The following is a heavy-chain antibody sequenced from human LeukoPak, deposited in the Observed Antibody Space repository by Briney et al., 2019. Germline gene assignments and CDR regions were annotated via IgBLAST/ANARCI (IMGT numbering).Heavy chain of an antibody. CDR3: AKENFGDYGAFDI. V-gene: IGHV3-23*01. D-gene: IGHD4-17*01. J-gene: IGHJ3*02. CDR1: GFTFSSYG. CDR2: ISGRGLST. Sequence: PGGSLRLSCAASGFTFSSYGMAWVRQAPGKGLEWVSAISGRGLSTYYADSVKGRFTISRDNSKNTLYLQINSLGAEDTAIYYCAKENFGDYGAFDIWGPGTMVTVSS.